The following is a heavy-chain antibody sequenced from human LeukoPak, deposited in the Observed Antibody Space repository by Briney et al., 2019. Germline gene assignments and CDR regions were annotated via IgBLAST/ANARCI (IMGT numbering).Heavy chain of an antibody. V-gene: IGHV3-30-3*01. CDR3: ARAYNYDSRGPYYFDY. CDR2: ITYDGSNK. Sequence: GGSLRLPCAASGFTFMNYAMHWVRQAPGKGLEWVAVITYDGSNKYYADSVKGRFTISRDNSKNTLYLQMNSLRAEDTAVYYCARAYNYDSRGPYYFDYWGQGTLVTVSS. J-gene: IGHJ4*02. CDR1: GFTFMNYA. D-gene: IGHD3-22*01.